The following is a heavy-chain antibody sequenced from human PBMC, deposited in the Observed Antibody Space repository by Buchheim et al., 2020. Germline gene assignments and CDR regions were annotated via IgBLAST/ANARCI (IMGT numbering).Heavy chain of an antibody. V-gene: IGHV3-23*01. Sequence: EVQLLESGGGLVQPGGSLRLSCAASGFTFSNYGMSWVRQAPGKGLEWVSIITSGGGTYYADSVKGRFTISRDNSQNTLSLQMNSLRAEDTAVYYCAKAGGEVGAGAFDFWGQGTL. CDR1: GFTFSNYG. J-gene: IGHJ4*02. CDR3: AKAGGEVGAGAFDF. CDR2: IITSGGGT. D-gene: IGHD1-26*01.